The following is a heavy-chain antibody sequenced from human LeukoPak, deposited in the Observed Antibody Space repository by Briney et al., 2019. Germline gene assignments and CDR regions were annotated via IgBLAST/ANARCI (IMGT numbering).Heavy chain of an antibody. CDR1: GFSFDDYA. CDR2: INWDSGSI. Sequence: GGSLRLSCAASGFSFDDYAMHWVRQAPGKGLEWVSGINWDSGSIGYADSVKGRFTISRDNSKNTLYLQMNSLRAEDTAVYYCAFITVAGSGGDYWGQGTLVTVSS. D-gene: IGHD6-19*01. CDR3: AFITVAGSGGDY. J-gene: IGHJ4*02. V-gene: IGHV3-9*01.